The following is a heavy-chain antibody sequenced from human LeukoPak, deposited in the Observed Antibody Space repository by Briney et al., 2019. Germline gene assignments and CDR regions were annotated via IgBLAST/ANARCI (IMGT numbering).Heavy chain of an antibody. V-gene: IGHV3-30*02. CDR1: RFRFASYG. Sequence: GGSLRLSCAASRFRFASYGMHWVRQAPGKGLEWVAYIRYDGSDKYYADSVKGRFTIPRDNSKNTLSLQMTTLRPDDTAIYYCARDTSVGAAYFDVWGQGALVAVSS. CDR3: ARDTSVGAAYFDV. D-gene: IGHD2-15*01. J-gene: IGHJ4*02. CDR2: IRYDGSDK.